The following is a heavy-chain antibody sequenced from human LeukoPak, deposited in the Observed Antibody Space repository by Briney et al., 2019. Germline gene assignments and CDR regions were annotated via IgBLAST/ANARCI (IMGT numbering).Heavy chain of an antibody. CDR2: INHSGST. CDR1: GGSFSGYY. J-gene: IGHJ5*02. D-gene: IGHD3-16*01. Sequence: SETLSLTCAVYGGSFSGYYWSWIRQPPGKGLEWIGEINHSGSTNYNPSLKSRVTISVDTSKNQFSLKLSSVTAADTAVYYCAIPLGGGLAFDPWGRGTLVTVSS. V-gene: IGHV4-34*01. CDR3: AIPLGGGLAFDP.